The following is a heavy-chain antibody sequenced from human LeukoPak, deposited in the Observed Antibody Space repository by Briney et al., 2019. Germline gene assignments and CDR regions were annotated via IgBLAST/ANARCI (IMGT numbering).Heavy chain of an antibody. CDR1: GFTVSSNY. J-gene: IGHJ4*02. CDR3: ATNGDTAMVPTD. Sequence: GGSLRLSCAASGFTVSSNYMSWVRQAPGKGLEWVSVIYSGGSTYYADSVKGRFTISRDNAKNSLYLQMNSLRAEDTAVYYCATNGDTAMVPTDWGQGTLVTVSS. D-gene: IGHD5-18*01. CDR2: IYSGGST. V-gene: IGHV3-53*01.